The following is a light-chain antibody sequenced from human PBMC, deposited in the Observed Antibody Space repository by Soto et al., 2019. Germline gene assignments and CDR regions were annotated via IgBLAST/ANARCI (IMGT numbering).Light chain of an antibody. V-gene: IGLV2-23*01. CDR3: YSSAGTSTWV. CDR1: NNDVGNYKL. Sequence: QSALTQPASVSESPGQSITISCTGTNNDVGNYKLVSWFQHHLGKAPKLIIYEGTKRPSGVSNRFSASQSGNTASLTISGLQAEDEADYYCYSSAGTSTWVFGGGTKLTVL. J-gene: IGLJ3*02. CDR2: EGT.